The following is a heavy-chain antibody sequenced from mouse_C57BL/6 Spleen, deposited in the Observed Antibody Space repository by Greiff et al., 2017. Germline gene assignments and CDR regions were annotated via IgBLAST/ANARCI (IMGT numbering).Heavy chain of an antibody. J-gene: IGHJ4*01. CDR3: SRHEDRYGYFAMDY. CDR1: GYTFTAYT. CDR2: FYPGSGSI. V-gene: IGHV1-62-2*01. Sequence: VQVVESGAELVKPGASVKLSCKASGYTFTAYTIHWVKQRSGQGLEWIGWFYPGSGSIKYNEKFKAKATLTADKSSSTVYMELSRLTSEDSAVYFCSRHEDRYGYFAMDYWGQGTSVTVSS. D-gene: IGHD2-10*02.